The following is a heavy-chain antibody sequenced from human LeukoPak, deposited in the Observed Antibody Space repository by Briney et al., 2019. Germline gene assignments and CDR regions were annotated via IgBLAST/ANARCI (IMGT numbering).Heavy chain of an antibody. CDR2: ISYDGSDK. J-gene: IGHJ4*02. D-gene: IGHD6-13*01. CDR1: RFTFSNYV. CDR3: AKDPRRYSRTSGYFDY. V-gene: IGHV3-30*18. Sequence: RSGGSLRLSCAASRFTFSNYVMHWVRQAPGKGLEWVAVISYDGSDKYYADSVKGRFTISRDNSKNTLYLQMNSLRAEDTAVYYCAKDPRRYSRTSGYFDYWGQGTLVTVSS.